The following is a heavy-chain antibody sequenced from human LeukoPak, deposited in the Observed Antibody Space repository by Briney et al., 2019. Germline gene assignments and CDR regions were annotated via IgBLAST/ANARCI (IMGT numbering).Heavy chain of an antibody. CDR3: ARHAWDIGGPLYFDY. J-gene: IGHJ4*02. V-gene: IGHV4-39*01. CDR1: GGSISSSSYY. D-gene: IGHD5-12*01. Sequence: PSETLSLTCTVSGGSISSSSYYWGWIRQPPGKGLEWIGSIYYSGSTYYNPSLKSRVTISVDTSKNQFSLKLSSVTAADTAVYYCARHAWDIGGPLYFDYWGQGTLVTVSS. CDR2: IYYSGST.